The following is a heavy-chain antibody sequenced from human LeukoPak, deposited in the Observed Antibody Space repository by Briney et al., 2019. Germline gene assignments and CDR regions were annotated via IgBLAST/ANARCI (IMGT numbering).Heavy chain of an antibody. CDR1: GGSISSSSYY. V-gene: IGHV4-39*07. D-gene: IGHD1-26*01. J-gene: IGHJ4*02. CDR3: ARVLWVGAPFFDY. CDR2: IYYSGST. Sequence: SETLSLTCTVSGGSISSSSYYWGWIRQPPGKGLEWIGSIYYSGSTYYNPSLKSRVTISVDTSKNQFSLKLSSVTAADTAVYYCARVLWVGAPFFDYWGQGTLVTVSS.